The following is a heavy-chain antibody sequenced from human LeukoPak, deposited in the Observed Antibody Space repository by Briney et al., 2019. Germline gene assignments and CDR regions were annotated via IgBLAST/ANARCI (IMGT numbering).Heavy chain of an antibody. V-gene: IGHV3-23*01. D-gene: IGHD3-10*01. Sequence: PGGSLRLSCAASGFTFSSYAMSWVRQAPGKGLEWVSAISGSGGSTYYADSVKGRFTISRDNSKNTLYLQMNSLRAEDTAVYYCAKDLLLWFGASKGVFDIWGQGTMVTISS. J-gene: IGHJ3*02. CDR3: AKDLLLWFGASKGVFDI. CDR1: GFTFSSYA. CDR2: ISGSGGST.